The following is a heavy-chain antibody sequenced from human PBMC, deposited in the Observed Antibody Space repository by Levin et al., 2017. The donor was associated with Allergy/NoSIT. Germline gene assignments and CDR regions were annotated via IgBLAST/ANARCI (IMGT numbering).Heavy chain of an antibody. CDR3: ARDNISGWYGNDY. V-gene: IGHV4-59*01. CDR2: IYYSGST. D-gene: IGHD6-19*01. Sequence: ASETLSLTCTVSGGSISSYYWSWIRQPPGKGLEWIGHIYYSGSTNYNPSLKSRVTISVDTSKNQFSLKLSSVTAADTAVYYCARDNISGWYGNDYWGQGTQVTVSS. CDR1: GGSISSYY. J-gene: IGHJ4*02.